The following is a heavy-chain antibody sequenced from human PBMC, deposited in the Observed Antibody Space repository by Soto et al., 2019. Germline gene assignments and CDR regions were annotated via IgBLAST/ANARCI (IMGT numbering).Heavy chain of an antibody. Sequence: SETLSLTCSVSGGSITSGDYYWSWIRQPPGRGLEWIGYIFYTGSTDYNPSLQSRVAISIGASRKDFSLKMTSVAAADTAIYYCARFPGYSTSWAAFDIWGQGTLVTVSS. J-gene: IGHJ3*02. CDR3: ARFPGYSTSWAAFDI. CDR2: IFYTGST. D-gene: IGHD1-26*01. V-gene: IGHV4-61*03. CDR1: GGSITSGDYY.